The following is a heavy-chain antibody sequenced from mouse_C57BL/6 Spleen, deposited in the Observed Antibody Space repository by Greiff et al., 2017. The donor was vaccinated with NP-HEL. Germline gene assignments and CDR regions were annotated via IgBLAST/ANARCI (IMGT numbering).Heavy chain of an antibody. J-gene: IGHJ4*01. Sequence: VQLKESGPGLVKPSQSLSLTCSVTGYSITSGYYWNWIRQFPGNKLEWMGYISYDGSNNYNPSLKNRISITRDTSKNQFFLKLNSVTTEDTATYYCARATTGSMDYWGQGTSVTVSS. CDR3: ARATTGSMDY. CDR1: GYSITSGYY. D-gene: IGHD1-1*01. V-gene: IGHV3-6*01. CDR2: ISYDGSN.